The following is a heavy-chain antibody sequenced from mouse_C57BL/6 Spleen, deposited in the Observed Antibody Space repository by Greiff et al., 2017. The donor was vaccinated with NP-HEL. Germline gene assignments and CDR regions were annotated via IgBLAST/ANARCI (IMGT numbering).Heavy chain of an antibody. CDR1: GYTFTSYW. J-gene: IGHJ2*01. D-gene: IGHD1-1*02. CDR3: ARRVLSDYFDY. V-gene: IGHV1-52*01. Sequence: VKLQQPGAELVRPGSSVKLSCKASGYTFTSYWMHWVKQRPIQGLEWIGNIDPSDSETHYNQKFKDKATLTVDKSSSTAYMQLSSLTSEDSAVYYCARRVLSDYFDYWGQGTTLTVSS. CDR2: IDPSDSET.